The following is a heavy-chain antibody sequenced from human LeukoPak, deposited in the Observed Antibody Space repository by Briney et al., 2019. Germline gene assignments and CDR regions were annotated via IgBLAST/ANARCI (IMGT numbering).Heavy chain of an antibody. CDR3: ARAFGRYNWNFPSDWFDP. CDR2: MNPYNGNT. D-gene: IGHD1-7*01. V-gene: IGHV1-8*01. CDR1: GYTFSSYD. Sequence: ASVKVSCKASGYTFSSYDINWVRQATGQGLEWMGWMNPYNGNTGYAQNFQGRVTFTRNTSTTTVYMELSSLRSEDTAVYYCARAFGRYNWNFPSDWFDPWGQGTLVTVSS. J-gene: IGHJ5*02.